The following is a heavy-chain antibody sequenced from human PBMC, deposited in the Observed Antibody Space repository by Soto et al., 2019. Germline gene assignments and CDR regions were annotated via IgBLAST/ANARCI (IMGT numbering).Heavy chain of an antibody. CDR3: ARVDCVPSNCYNLYYGRDV. CDR1: GFTFSSYW. D-gene: IGHD2-2*02. V-gene: IGHV3-7*04. CDR2: IKEDGGEK. Sequence: LRLSCGASGFTFSSYWMTWFRQAPGKGLEWVADIKEDGGEKYYVDSVKGRFTISRDNAKTSLYLQMNNLRVEDTAVYYCARVDCVPSNCYNLYYGRDVWGQGTTVTVSS. J-gene: IGHJ6*02.